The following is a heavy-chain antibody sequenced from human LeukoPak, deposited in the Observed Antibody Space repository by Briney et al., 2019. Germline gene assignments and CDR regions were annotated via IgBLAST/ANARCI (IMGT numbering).Heavy chain of an antibody. D-gene: IGHD3-16*01. J-gene: IGHJ4*02. CDR3: AGGYYYDY. CDR2: ISYDGSNK. V-gene: IGHV3-30-3*01. Sequence: GGSLRLSCAASGFTFSSYAMHWVRQAPGKGLEWVAVISYDGSNKYYADSVKGRFTISRDNSKNTPYLQMNSLRAEDTAVYYCAGGYYYDYWGQGTLVTVSS. CDR1: GFTFSSYA.